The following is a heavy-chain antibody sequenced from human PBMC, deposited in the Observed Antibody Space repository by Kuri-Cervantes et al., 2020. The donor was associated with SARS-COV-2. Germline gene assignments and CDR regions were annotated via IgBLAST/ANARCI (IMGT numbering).Heavy chain of an antibody. CDR2: ISWNSGSI. CDR3: ARHPYYDFWSGYTEYNWFDP. CDR1: GFTFDDYA. D-gene: IGHD3-3*01. J-gene: IGHJ5*02. Sequence: SLKISCAASGFTFDDYAMHWVRQAPGKGLEWVSGISWNSGSIGYADSVKGRFTISRDNAKNSLYLQMDSLRAEDTAVYYCARHPYYDFWSGYTEYNWFDPWGQGTLVTVSS. V-gene: IGHV3-9*01.